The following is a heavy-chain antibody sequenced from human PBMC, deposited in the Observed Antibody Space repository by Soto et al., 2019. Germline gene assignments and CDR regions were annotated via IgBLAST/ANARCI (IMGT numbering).Heavy chain of an antibody. Sequence: EVHLVESGGGLVQPGGFLRLSCTASGFIVSDTYVNWVRQAPGKGLEWVSVISNRGDTHYADSVRGRFSLSRDISNNTLHFQMNNLRVDDTAVYYCAREPRYCRGGSCSITGDAYDIWGQGTMVTVSS. CDR2: ISNRGDT. J-gene: IGHJ3*02. CDR3: AREPRYCRGGSCSITGDAYDI. D-gene: IGHD2-15*01. CDR1: GFIVSDTY. V-gene: IGHV3-66*01.